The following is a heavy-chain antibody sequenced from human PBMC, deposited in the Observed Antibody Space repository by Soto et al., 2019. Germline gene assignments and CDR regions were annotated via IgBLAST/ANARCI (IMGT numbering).Heavy chain of an antibody. D-gene: IGHD5-18*01. CDR3: AREGYSSGFDPFDF. CDR2: ISGYNGRT. Sequence: ASVKVSCKASGYNFRNFGITWVRQASGLGLEWLGWISGYNGRTSSARNFRDRVVLTTDTATNTAYMELRSLTSDDTAIYYCAREGYSSGFDPFDFWGQGTRSPSPQ. CDR1: GYNFRNFG. J-gene: IGHJ3*01. V-gene: IGHV1-18*01.